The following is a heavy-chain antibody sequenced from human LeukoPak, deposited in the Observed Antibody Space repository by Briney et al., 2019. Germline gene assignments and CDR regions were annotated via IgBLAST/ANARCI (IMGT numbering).Heavy chain of an antibody. D-gene: IGHD3-10*02. Sequence: SGTLSLTCAVSGGSISSSNWWSWVRQPPGKGLEWIGEIYHSGSTNYNPSLKSRGIISVETSKNQFSLKLSSVTAADTAVYYCARIMLSWRGFDCWGQGTLVTVSS. V-gene: IGHV4-4*02. CDR3: ARIMLSWRGFDC. CDR1: GGSISSSNW. J-gene: IGHJ4*02. CDR2: IYHSGST.